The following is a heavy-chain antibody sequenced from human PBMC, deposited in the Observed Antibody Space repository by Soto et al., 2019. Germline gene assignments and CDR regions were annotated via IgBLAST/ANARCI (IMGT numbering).Heavy chain of an antibody. Sequence: GASVKVSCKDSGYTFTSYGISWVRQAPGQGLEWMGWISAYNGNTNYAQKLQGRVTMTTDTSTSTAYMELRSLRSDDTAVYYCARDGHYCSSTSCYPASWFDPWGQGTLVTVSS. CDR1: GYTFTSYG. CDR2: ISAYNGNT. D-gene: IGHD2-2*01. V-gene: IGHV1-18*01. CDR3: ARDGHYCSSTSCYPASWFDP. J-gene: IGHJ5*02.